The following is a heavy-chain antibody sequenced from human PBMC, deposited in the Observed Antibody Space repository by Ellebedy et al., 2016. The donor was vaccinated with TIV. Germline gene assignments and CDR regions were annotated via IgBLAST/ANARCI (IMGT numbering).Heavy chain of an antibody. D-gene: IGHD3-16*01. Sequence: GESLKISCAASRFSFSSYWMSWVRQSPGKGLEWVANINQDGSEKYYVDSVKGRFTISRDNAKNSLYLQMNSLETDDTAVYFCASRTAYGLGGAADIWGQGTRVTVSS. V-gene: IGHV3-7*03. CDR2: INQDGSEK. CDR3: ASRTAYGLGGAADI. CDR1: RFSFSSYW. J-gene: IGHJ3*02.